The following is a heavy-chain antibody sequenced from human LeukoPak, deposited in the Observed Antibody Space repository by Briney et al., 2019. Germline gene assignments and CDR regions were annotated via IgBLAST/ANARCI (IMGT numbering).Heavy chain of an antibody. D-gene: IGHD3-10*01. CDR1: GGTFTSYG. Sequence: ASVKVSCKASGGTFTSYGISWVRQSPGQGLEWMGWISAYNGNTNCAQKLQGRVTMTTDTSTSTAYMELRSLRSDDTAVYYCASVTVRGVHGPFDYWGQGTLVTVSS. CDR2: ISAYNGNT. J-gene: IGHJ4*02. CDR3: ASVTVRGVHGPFDY. V-gene: IGHV1-18*01.